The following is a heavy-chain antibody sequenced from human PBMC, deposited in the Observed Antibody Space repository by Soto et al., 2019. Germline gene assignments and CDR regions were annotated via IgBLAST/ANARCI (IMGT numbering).Heavy chain of an antibody. CDR2: IYSGGST. D-gene: IGHD6-19*01. Sequence: VQLVASGGGLVQAGGSLRLSCAASGFTINNIYISWVRQAPGKGLEWVSVIYSGGSTYYAASVKGRFTISRDNSKDTLHLQMNILRVEDTAVYSCSREVTSSGLYWGFDYWGQGSLVTVSS. CDR1: GFTINNIY. J-gene: IGHJ4*02. CDR3: SREVTSSGLYWGFDY. V-gene: IGHV3-66*01.